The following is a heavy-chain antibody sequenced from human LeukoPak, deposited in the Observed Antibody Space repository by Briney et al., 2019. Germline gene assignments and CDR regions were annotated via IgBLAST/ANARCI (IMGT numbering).Heavy chain of an antibody. J-gene: IGHJ4*02. CDR1: GFIFSNNG. V-gene: IGHV3-23*01. CDR2: IRGSAGNA. D-gene: IGHD2-21*01. Sequence: GGSLRLSCAASGFIFSNNGMSWVRQAPGRGLEWVSSIRGSAGNAYYAYSVKGRFTISRDDSTNTLYLQMSSLRAEDTAMYYCAKAVGVIHMGIDFWGQGALVTVSS. CDR3: AKAVGVIHMGIDF.